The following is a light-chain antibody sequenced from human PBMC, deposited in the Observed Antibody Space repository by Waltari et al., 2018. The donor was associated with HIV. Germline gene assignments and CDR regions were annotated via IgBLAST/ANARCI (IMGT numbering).Light chain of an antibody. CDR1: QDISNY. J-gene: IGKJ1*01. CDR3: QHYDNLLWT. CDR2: DAS. V-gene: IGKV1-33*01. Sequence: DIQMTQSPSSLSASVGARVTITCQASQDISNYLNWYQQKPGKAPKLLIYDASNLETGVPSRFSGSGSGTDFTFTISSLQPEDIATYYCQHYDNLLWTFGQGTKMEIK.